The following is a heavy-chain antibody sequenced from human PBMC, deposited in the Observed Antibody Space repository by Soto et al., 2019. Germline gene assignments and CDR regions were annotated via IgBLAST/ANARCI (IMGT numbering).Heavy chain of an antibody. CDR1: GFTFSSYW. CDR2: MNNDGSYT. V-gene: IGHV3-74*01. Sequence: EVQLVESGGGLVQPGGSLRLSCAASGFTFSSYWMYWARQAPGKGLEWVSHMNNDGSYTIYAESVKGRFTFARDNPKNTLYLQMNSLRAEDTAVYYCVRGGYMHACDIWGQGTMVTVSS. CDR3: VRGGYMHACDI. J-gene: IGHJ3*02. D-gene: IGHD6-13*01.